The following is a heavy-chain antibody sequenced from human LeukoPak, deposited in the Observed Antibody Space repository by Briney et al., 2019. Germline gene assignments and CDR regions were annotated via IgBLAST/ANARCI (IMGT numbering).Heavy chain of an antibody. V-gene: IGHV1-2*02. J-gene: IGHJ4*02. Sequence: GASVKVSCKASAYTFTDYYLHWVRQAPGQGLESLACISPNSGGTNYAQKLQGRVTLTRDTSISTAYMELSRLRSDDTAVYYCARGRNSGSRTYYFDYWGQGTLVTVSS. CDR1: AYTFTDYY. CDR2: ISPNSGGT. D-gene: IGHD1-26*01. CDR3: ARGRNSGSRTYYFDY.